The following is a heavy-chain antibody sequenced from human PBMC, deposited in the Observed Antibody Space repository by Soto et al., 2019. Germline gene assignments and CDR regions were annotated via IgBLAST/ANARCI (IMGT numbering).Heavy chain of an antibody. CDR2: INQDGSER. CDR3: VCGGNYFVY. CDR1: EFTFSKYW. J-gene: IGHJ4*02. Sequence: EVQLVESRGGLVQPGGSLRLSCAASEFTFSKYWMTWVRHSPGKGLEWVANINQDGSERYYVDSVRGRFTISRDNAKNSLYLQMNSLRAEDTAVYYCVCGGNYFVYWGQGTLVTVSP. D-gene: IGHD3-16*01. V-gene: IGHV3-7*01.